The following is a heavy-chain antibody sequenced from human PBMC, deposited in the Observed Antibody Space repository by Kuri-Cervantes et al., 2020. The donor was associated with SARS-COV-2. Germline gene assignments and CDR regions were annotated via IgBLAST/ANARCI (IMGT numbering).Heavy chain of an antibody. Sequence: GESLKISCAASGFTFSSYAMHWVRQAPGKGLEWVAVISYDGSNKYYADSVKGRFTISRDNSKNTLYLQMNSLRAEDTAVYYCAAPASYGYYWYFDLWGRGTLVTVSS. D-gene: IGHD5-18*01. CDR2: ISYDGSNK. CDR1: GFTFSSYA. V-gene: IGHV3-30*07. J-gene: IGHJ2*01. CDR3: AAPASYGYYWYFDL.